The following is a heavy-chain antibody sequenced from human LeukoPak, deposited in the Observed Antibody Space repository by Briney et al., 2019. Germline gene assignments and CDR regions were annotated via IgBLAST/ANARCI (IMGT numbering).Heavy chain of an antibody. CDR2: INSDGSST. CDR3: ARDRVSSSGWYRYYYYGMDV. V-gene: IGHV3-74*01. J-gene: IGHJ6*02. Sequence: GGSLRLSCAASGFTFSSYWMHWVRQAPGKGLVWVSRINSDGSSTSYADSVKGRFTISRDNAKNTLYVQMNSLRAEDTAVYYCARDRVSSSGWYRYYYYGMDVWGQGTTVTVSS. CDR1: GFTFSSYW. D-gene: IGHD6-19*01.